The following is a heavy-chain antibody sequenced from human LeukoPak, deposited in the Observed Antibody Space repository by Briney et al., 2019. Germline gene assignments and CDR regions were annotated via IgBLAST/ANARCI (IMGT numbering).Heavy chain of an antibody. Sequence: PSETLSLTCTVSGGSISSSSYYWGWIRQPPGKGLEWIGSIYYSGSTYYNPSLKSRVTISVDTSKNQFSLKLSSVTAADTAVYYCAWPVAGTTNAFDIWGQGTMVTVSS. CDR1: GGSISSSSYY. CDR2: IYYSGST. V-gene: IGHV4-39*01. J-gene: IGHJ3*02. CDR3: AWPVAGTTNAFDI. D-gene: IGHD6-19*01.